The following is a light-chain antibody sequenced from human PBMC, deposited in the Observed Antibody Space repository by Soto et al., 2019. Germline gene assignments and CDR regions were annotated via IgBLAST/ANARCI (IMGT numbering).Light chain of an antibody. J-gene: IGKJ5*01. CDR1: RGISSY. V-gene: IGKV1-9*01. CDR3: QELNSYPIT. Sequence: EILLTQSPSLLSGSLGDRVTLPCRASRGISSYLAWYQQKPGQAPKLLIYAASTLQSGVPSRFSGSGSGTDFTLTISSLQPEDFATYYCQELNSYPITFGQGTQLEIK. CDR2: AAS.